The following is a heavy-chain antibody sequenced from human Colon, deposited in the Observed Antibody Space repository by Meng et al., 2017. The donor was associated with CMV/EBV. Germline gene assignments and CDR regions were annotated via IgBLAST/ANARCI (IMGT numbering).Heavy chain of an antibody. CDR1: GGTFSSYA. D-gene: IGHD2-2*01. CDR2: IIPILGIA. CDR3: ARVVKQLLGGHFDY. V-gene: IGHV1-69*10. J-gene: IGHJ4*02. Sequence: SVKVSCKASGGTFSSYAISWVRQAPGQGREWMGGIIPILGIANYAQKFQGRVTITADKSTSTAYMELSSLRSEDTAVYYCARVVKQLLGGHFDYWGQGTLVTVSS.